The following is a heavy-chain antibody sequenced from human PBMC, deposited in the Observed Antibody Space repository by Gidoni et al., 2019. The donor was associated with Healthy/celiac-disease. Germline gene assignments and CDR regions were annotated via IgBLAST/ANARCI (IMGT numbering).Heavy chain of an antibody. CDR3: ARDRDYYDSSGFGP. J-gene: IGHJ5*02. V-gene: IGHV3-48*01. D-gene: IGHD3-22*01. Sequence: EVQLVESGGGLVQPGGSLRLSCAASGFTFSSYSMNWVRQAPGKGLEWVSYISRSSSTIYYADSVKGRFTISRDNAKNSLYLQMNSLRAEDTAVYYCARDRDYYDSSGFGPWGQGTLVTVSS. CDR2: ISRSSSTI. CDR1: GFTFSSYS.